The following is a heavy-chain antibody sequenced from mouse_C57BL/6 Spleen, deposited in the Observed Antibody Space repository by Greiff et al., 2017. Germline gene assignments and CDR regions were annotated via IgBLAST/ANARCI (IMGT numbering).Heavy chain of an antibody. J-gene: IGHJ3*01. CDR3: AVRWAY. CDR1: GYAFSSSW. V-gene: IGHV1-82*01. CDR2: IYPGSGDT. Sequence: VQLQQSGPELVKPGASVKISCKASGYAFSSSWMNWVKQRPGQGLEWIGRIYPGSGDTNYNGKFKGKATLTADKSSSTAYMQLSSLTSEDSAVYFFAVRWAYWGQGTLVTVSA.